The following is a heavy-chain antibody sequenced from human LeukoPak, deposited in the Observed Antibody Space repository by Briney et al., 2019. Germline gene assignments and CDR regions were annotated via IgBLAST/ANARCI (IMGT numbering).Heavy chain of an antibody. V-gene: IGHV3-74*01. J-gene: IGHJ4*02. CDR3: ASFGISWRSSY. D-gene: IGHD2-21*01. Sequence: PAGGSLRLSCAASRFTVTTNYMIWVRQAPGKGLEWVSRISDDGSYTSDVDSVKGRFTISRDNVNNMLYLHMNSLRAEDTAVYYCASFGISWRSSYWGQGTLVTVSS. CDR2: ISDDGSYT. CDR1: RFTVTTNY.